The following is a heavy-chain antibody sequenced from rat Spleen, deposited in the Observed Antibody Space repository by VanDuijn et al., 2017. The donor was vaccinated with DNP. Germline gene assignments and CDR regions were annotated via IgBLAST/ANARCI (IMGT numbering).Heavy chain of an antibody. CDR2: ISSGGST. CDR1: GFSLTSYA. CDR3: TRDYYSSFIGAMDA. Sequence: QVQLRESGPGLVQPSHTLSLTCTVSGFSLTSYAVSWVRQPPGKGLEWIAAISSGGSTYYNSALKSRLSISRDTSKSQVFLKMNSLQTEDTAIYYCTRDYYSSFIGAMDAWGQGTSVTVSS. J-gene: IGHJ4*01. V-gene: IGHV2S12*01. D-gene: IGHD1-2*01.